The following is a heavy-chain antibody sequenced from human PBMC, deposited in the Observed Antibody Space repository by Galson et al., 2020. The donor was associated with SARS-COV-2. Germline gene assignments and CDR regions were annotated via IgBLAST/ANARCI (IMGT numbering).Heavy chain of an antibody. D-gene: IGHD3-9*01. CDR3: TTYYHYDILTGYYYCWY. CDR1: GFTFSNAW. V-gene: IGHV3-15*01. J-gene: IGHJ4*02. CDR2: IKSKTDGGTT. Sequence: GGSLRLSCAASGFTFSNAWMSWVRQAPGKGLEWVGRIKSKTDGGTTDYAAPVKGRFTISRDDSKNTLYLQMNSLKTEDTAVYYCTTYYHYDILTGYYYCWYWGQGTLVTVSS.